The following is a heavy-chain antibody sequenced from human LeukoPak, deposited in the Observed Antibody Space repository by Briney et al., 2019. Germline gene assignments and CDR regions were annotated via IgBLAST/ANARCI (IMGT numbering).Heavy chain of an antibody. J-gene: IGHJ4*02. V-gene: IGHV1-2*02. CDR2: INPNSGGT. D-gene: IGHD6-6*01. Sequence: ASVKVSCKASGYTFTGYYMHWVRQAPGQGLEWVGWINPNSGGTNYAQKFQGRVTMTRDTSISTAYMELSRLRSDDTAMYYCAREHSSSSGKVFDYWGQGTLVTVSS. CDR1: GYTFTGYY. CDR3: AREHSSSSGKVFDY.